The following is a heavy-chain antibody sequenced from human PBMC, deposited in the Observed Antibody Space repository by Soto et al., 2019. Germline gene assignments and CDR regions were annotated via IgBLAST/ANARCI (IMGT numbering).Heavy chain of an antibody. CDR3: ARDPVPYSGSFLYYYYYYGMDV. CDR2: IIPIFGTA. Sequence: QVQLVQSGAEVKKPGSSVKVSCKASGGTFSSYAISWVRQAPGQGLEWMGGIIPIFGTANYAQKFQGRVTITEDESTSTAYMELSSLRSEDTAVYYCARDPVPYSGSFLYYYYYYGMDVWGQGTTVTVSS. V-gene: IGHV1-69*01. CDR1: GGTFSSYA. D-gene: IGHD1-26*01. J-gene: IGHJ6*02.